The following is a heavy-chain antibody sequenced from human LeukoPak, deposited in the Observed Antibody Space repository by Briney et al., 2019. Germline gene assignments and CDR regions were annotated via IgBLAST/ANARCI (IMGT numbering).Heavy chain of an antibody. CDR3: ARDGVAAGTEGMYFDY. Sequence: SETLSLTCAVYGGSFSGFYWGWLRQPPGKGLEWIGSIYYSGNTYYNPSLKSRVTISVDTSKNQFSLKLSSVTAADTAVYYCARDGVAAGTEGMYFDYWGQGTLVTVSS. V-gene: IGHV4-34*01. D-gene: IGHD6-13*01. J-gene: IGHJ4*02. CDR1: GGSFSGFY. CDR2: IYYSGNT.